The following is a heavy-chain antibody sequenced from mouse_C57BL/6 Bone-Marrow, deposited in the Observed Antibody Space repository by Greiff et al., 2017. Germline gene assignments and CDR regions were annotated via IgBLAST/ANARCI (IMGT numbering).Heavy chain of an antibody. V-gene: IGHV3-6*01. CDR2: ISYDGSN. D-gene: IGHD4-1*01. CDR1: GYSITSGYY. J-gene: IGHJ4*01. CDR3: ARVWECYAMDY. Sequence: EVKLMESGPGLVKPSQSLSLTCSVTGYSITSGYYWNWIRQFPGNKLEWMGYISYDGSNNYNPSLKNRISITRDTSKNQFFLKLNSVTTEDTATYYGARVWECYAMDYWGQGTSVTVSS.